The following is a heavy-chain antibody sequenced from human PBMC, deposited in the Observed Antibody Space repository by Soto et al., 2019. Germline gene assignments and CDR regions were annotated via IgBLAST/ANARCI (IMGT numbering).Heavy chain of an antibody. CDR2: IYYSGSS. V-gene: IGHV4-39*07. Sequence: SETLSLTCTVSGGSISSSSYYWGWIRQPPGKGLEWLGSIYYSGSSYYNPSLKSRVTISVDTSKNQFSLKLSSVTAADTAVDYCARDPPERFLEWLYAFDIWGQGTMVTVSS. CDR3: ARDPPERFLEWLYAFDI. J-gene: IGHJ3*02. CDR1: GGSISSSSYY. D-gene: IGHD3-3*01.